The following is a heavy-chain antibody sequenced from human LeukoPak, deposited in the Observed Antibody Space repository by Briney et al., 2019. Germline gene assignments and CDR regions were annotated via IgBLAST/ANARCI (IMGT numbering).Heavy chain of an antibody. V-gene: IGHV1-2*02. CDR2: INPNSGGT. CDR3: VREAGEWELLRTDAFDI. D-gene: IGHD1-26*01. Sequence: ASVKVSCKASGYTFTGYYMHWVRQAPGQGLEWMGWINPNSGGTNYAQKFQGRVTTTRDTSISTAYMELSRLRSDGTAVYYCVREAGEWELLRTDAFDIWGQGTMVTVSS. J-gene: IGHJ3*02. CDR1: GYTFTGYY.